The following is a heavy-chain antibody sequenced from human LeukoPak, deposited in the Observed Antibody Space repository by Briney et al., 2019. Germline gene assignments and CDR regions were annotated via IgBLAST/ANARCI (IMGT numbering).Heavy chain of an antibody. CDR2: ISYNGSGK. V-gene: IGHV3-30*03. D-gene: IGHD3-22*01. CDR3: ARGGAMYYYDFYYFDY. J-gene: IGHJ4*02. CDR1: RFTFSSYG. Sequence: GGSLRLSCAASRFTFSSYGIHWVHQAPGKGLEWLTVISYNGSGKHYSVSVKGRFTISRHNSKNTLYLQMNSLRAEDTAVYYCARGGAMYYYDFYYFDYWGQGTLVTVSS.